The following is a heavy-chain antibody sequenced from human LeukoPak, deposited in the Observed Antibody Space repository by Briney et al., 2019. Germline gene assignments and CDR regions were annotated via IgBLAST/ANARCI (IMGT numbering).Heavy chain of an antibody. J-gene: IGHJ4*02. D-gene: IGHD3-22*01. CDR1: GGSISSSSYY. V-gene: IGHV4-39*01. CDR2: IYYSGST. CDR3: ARLYYDSSGYYQICYFDY. Sequence: SETLSLTCTVSGGSISSSSYYWGWIRQPPGKGLEWIGSIYYSGSTCYNPSLKSRVTISVDTSKNQFSLNLSSVTAADTAVYYCARLYYDSSGYYQICYFDYWGQGTLVTVSS.